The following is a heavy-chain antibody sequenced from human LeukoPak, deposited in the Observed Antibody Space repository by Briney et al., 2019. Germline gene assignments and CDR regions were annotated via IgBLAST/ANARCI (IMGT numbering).Heavy chain of an antibody. V-gene: IGHV1-2*02. Sequence: ASVRLSCMASGYTFTRYYMHWLRQAPGQGPGWIGGINPNSGGRNYAQKLQCRVTMPRESSISRAYMELSRLRSDVTAVYYCVRSADAFYFDYWGQGTLVTVSS. J-gene: IGHJ4*02. D-gene: IGHD2-2*01. CDR3: VRSADAFYFDY. CDR1: GYTFTRYY. CDR2: INPNSGGR.